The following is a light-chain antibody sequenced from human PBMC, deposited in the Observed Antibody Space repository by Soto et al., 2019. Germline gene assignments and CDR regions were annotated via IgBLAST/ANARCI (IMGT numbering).Light chain of an antibody. Sequence: DIQMTQSPSTLSASVGDRGTSNCLASQSISSWLAWYQQKPGKAPKLLIYKASSLESGVPSRFSGSGSGTEFTLTISSLQPDDFATYYCQQYNSYSKTFGQGTKVDIK. J-gene: IGKJ1*01. CDR1: QSISSW. V-gene: IGKV1-5*03. CDR3: QQYNSYSKT. CDR2: KAS.